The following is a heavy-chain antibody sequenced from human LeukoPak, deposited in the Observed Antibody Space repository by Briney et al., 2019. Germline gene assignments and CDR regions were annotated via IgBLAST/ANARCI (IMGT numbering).Heavy chain of an antibody. V-gene: IGHV4-39*01. D-gene: IGHD3-16*01. CDR3: ARHEAGGSRYSA. Sequence: SETLSLTCTVSGGSISSGSYYWGWIRQPSGKGLEWIGSIYYSGSTYYNPSLKSRVTISVDTSKNQFSLKLSSVTAADTAVYYCARHEAGGSRYSAWGQGTLVTVSS. CDR2: IYYSGST. J-gene: IGHJ5*02. CDR1: GGSISSGSYY.